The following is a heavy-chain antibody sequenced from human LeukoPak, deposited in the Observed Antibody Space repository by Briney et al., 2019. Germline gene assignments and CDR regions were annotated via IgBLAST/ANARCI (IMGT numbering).Heavy chain of an antibody. D-gene: IGHD4/OR15-4a*01. V-gene: IGHV4-4*07. CDR1: GGTISNSY. J-gene: IGHJ4*02. CDR3: ARDDYETGVFDY. CDR2: IFSSGST. Sequence: KPSETLSLTCTVSGGTISNSYWSWIRQPAGKGLECIGRIFSSGSTNYNPSLKSRVTMSVDTSKNQFSLNLSSVTAADTAVYYCARDDYETGVFDYWGQGILVTVSS.